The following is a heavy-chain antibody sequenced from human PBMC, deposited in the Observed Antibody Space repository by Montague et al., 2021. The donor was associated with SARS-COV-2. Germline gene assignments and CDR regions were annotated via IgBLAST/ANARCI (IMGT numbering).Heavy chain of an antibody. CDR2: INSDGSST. Sequence: SLRLSCAASGFTFSSYWMHWVRQAPGKGLVWVSRINSDGSSTSYADSVKGRFTISIDNAKNTLYLQMNSLRAEDTAVYYCARDIVAPYYFDYWGQGTLVTVSS. D-gene: IGHD5-12*01. CDR3: ARDIVAPYYFDY. J-gene: IGHJ4*02. CDR1: GFTFSSYW. V-gene: IGHV3-74*01.